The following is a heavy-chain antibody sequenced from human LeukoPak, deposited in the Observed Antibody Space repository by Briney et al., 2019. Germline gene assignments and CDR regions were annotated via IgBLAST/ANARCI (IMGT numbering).Heavy chain of an antibody. Sequence: ASVKVSYKASGYTFTGYYIHWVRQAPGQGLEWMGWIHPTSGATNSAQNFQGRVTMTRDTSSSTTYMELSRLRSDDTAVYYCARGSTAEYFQYWGQGTVVTVSS. CDR1: GYTFTGYY. J-gene: IGHJ1*01. CDR3: ARGSTAEYFQY. D-gene: IGHD3-10*01. V-gene: IGHV1-2*02. CDR2: IHPTSGAT.